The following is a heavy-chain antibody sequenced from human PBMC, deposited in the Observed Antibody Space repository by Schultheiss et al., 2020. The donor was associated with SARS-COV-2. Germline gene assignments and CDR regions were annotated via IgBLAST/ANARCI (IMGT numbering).Heavy chain of an antibody. V-gene: IGHV3-53*01. Sequence: GGSLRLSCAASGFTVSSNYMSWVRQAPGKGLEWVSVIYSGGSTYYADSVKGRFTISRDNSKNTLYLQMNSLKTEDTAVYYCTTVGAMTTVTTDVKRYWYFDLWGRGTLVTVSS. J-gene: IGHJ2*01. CDR1: GFTVSSNY. CDR2: IYSGGST. D-gene: IGHD4-17*01. CDR3: TTVGAMTTVTTDVKRYWYFDL.